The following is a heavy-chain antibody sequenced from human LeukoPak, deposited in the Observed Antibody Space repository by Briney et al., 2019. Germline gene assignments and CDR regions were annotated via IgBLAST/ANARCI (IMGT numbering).Heavy chain of an antibody. V-gene: IGHV3-23*01. CDR1: GFSFSNYA. J-gene: IGHJ4*02. CDR2: IGGSGDST. CDR3: AKQDGAAFDD. Sequence: PGGSLRLSCEASGFSFSNYAMSWVRQAPGKGLEWVSVIGGSGDSTYYADSVKGRFTISRDNSKNTLYLQMNSLRVEDTAVSYCAKQDGAAFDDWGQGTQVTVSS.